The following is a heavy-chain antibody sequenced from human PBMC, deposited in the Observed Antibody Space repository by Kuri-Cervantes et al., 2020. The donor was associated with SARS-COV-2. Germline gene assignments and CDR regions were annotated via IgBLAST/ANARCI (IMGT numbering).Heavy chain of an antibody. CDR1: GGSISSHY. Sequence: SETLSLTCTVSGGSISSHYWSWIRQPPGKGLEWIGSIYHSGSTYYNPSLKSRVTISVDTSKNQFSLKLSSVTAADTAVYYCARDLGGRLDYWGQGTLVTVSS. CDR3: ARDLGGRLDY. V-gene: IGHV4-38-2*02. J-gene: IGHJ4*02. CDR2: IYHSGST. D-gene: IGHD1-26*01.